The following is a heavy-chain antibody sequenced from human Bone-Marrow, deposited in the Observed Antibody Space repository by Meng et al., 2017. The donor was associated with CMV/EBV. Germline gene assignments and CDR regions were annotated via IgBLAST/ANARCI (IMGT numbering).Heavy chain of an antibody. CDR3: AKHIPFGDF. CDR1: GFTFSNYD. J-gene: IGHJ4*02. D-gene: IGHD3-16*01. V-gene: IGHV3-23*01. CDR2: ITTSGGGA. Sequence: GGSLRLSCAVSGFTFSNYDMSWVRQAPGRGLEWVSSITTSGGGAYYADSVKGRFTISRNNSKNTLYLQMNSLRAEDTAVYYCAKHIPFGDFWGQGPLVTVSS.